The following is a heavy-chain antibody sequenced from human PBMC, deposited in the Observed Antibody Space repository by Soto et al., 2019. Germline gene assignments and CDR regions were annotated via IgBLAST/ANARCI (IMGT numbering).Heavy chain of an antibody. Sequence: GGSLRLSCAGTGFNFGGYAMSWVRQAPGKGLEWVSTLSGDGSRAYYADSVRGRFTVSRDNSKSKLYLRMNSLRADDTAIYYCAKRGGYAISFYESGGQGTLVTVYS. CDR1: GFNFGGYA. D-gene: IGHD3-16*01. J-gene: IGHJ1*01. CDR3: AKRGGYAISFYES. V-gene: IGHV3-23*01. CDR2: LSGDGSRA.